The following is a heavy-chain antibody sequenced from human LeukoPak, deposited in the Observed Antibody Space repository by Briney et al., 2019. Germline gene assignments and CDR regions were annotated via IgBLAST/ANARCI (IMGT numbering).Heavy chain of an antibody. J-gene: IGHJ4*02. Sequence: GESLKISCKGSGYSFTSYWIAWVRHMPGKGLEWMGIIFPADSDTRYNPSFQGQVTISADKSISTAYLQWSSLKASTTPMYYCARHRYFDYWGQGTLVTVSS. CDR2: IFPADSDT. CDR3: ARHRYFDY. CDR1: GYSFTSYW. V-gene: IGHV5-51*01.